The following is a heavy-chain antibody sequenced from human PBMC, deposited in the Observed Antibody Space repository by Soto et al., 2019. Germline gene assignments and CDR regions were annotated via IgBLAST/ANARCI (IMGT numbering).Heavy chain of an antibody. CDR1: GGSFSGYY. CDR3: ARDSGYGSGSSVNHYLEY. D-gene: IGHD3-10*01. J-gene: IGHJ4*01. CDR2: INHSGST. V-gene: IGHV4-34*01. Sequence: SETLSLTCAVYGGSFSGYYWSWIRQPPGKGLEWIGEINHSGSTNYNPSLKSRVTISVDTSKNQFSLKLSSVTAEDTAVYYCARDSGYGSGSSVNHYLEYWGHGTLVTVSS.